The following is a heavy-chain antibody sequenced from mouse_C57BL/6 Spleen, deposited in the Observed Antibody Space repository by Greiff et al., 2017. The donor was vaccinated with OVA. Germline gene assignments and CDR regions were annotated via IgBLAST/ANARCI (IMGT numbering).Heavy chain of an antibody. Sequence: DVHLVESGEGLVKPGGSLKLSCAASGFTFSSYAMSWVRQTPEKRLEWVAYISSGGDYIYYADTVKGRFTISRDNARNTLYLQMSSLKSEDTAMDYCTRAGANWVFDYWGQGTTLTVSS. CDR2: ISSGGDYI. V-gene: IGHV5-9-1*02. CDR3: TRAGANWVFDY. J-gene: IGHJ2*01. CDR1: GFTFSSYA. D-gene: IGHD4-1*01.